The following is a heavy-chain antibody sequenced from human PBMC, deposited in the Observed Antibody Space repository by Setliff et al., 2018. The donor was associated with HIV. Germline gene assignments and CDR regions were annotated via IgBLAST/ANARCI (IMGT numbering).Heavy chain of an antibody. Sequence: SETLSLTCAVYGGSFSGYYWSWIRQPPGKGPEWIGEVYHSGSSNYNPSLKSRVTISVDTSKKQFSLKLSSVTAADTAVYHCARVADNSGYYHLDYWGQGTLVTVSS. CDR1: GGSFSGYY. V-gene: IGHV4-34*01. D-gene: IGHD3-22*01. J-gene: IGHJ4*02. CDR3: ARVADNSGYYHLDY. CDR2: VYHSGSS.